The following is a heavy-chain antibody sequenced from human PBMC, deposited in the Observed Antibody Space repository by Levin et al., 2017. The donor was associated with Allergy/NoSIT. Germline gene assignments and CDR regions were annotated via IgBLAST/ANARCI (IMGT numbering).Heavy chain of an antibody. J-gene: IGHJ6*03. Sequence: LSLTCAASGFTFSDYYMSWIRQAPGKGLEWVSYISSSGSTIYYADSVKGRFTISRDNAKNSLYLQMNSLRAEDTAVYYCASPGPYCSGGSCYSDYYYYMDVWGKGTTVTVSS. CDR1: GFTFSDYY. V-gene: IGHV3-11*01. CDR2: ISSSGSTI. D-gene: IGHD2-15*01. CDR3: ASPGPYCSGGSCYSDYYYYMDV.